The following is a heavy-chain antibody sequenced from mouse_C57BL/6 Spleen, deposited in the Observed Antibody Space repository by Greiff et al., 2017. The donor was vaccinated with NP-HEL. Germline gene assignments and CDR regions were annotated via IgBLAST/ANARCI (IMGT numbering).Heavy chain of an antibody. J-gene: IGHJ2*01. CDR2: IYPGDGDT. CDR3: ARGDYYGSRYFDY. V-gene: IGHV1-80*01. D-gene: IGHD1-1*01. Sequence: VHLVESGAELVKPGASVKISCKASGYAFSSYWMNWVKQRPGKGLEWIGQIYPGDGDTNYNGKFKGKATLTADKSSSTAYMQLSSLTSEDSAVYFCARGDYYGSRYFDYWGQGTTLTVSS. CDR1: GYAFSSYW.